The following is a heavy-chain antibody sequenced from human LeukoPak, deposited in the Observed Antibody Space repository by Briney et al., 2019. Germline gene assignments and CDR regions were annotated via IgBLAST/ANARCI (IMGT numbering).Heavy chain of an antibody. J-gene: IGHJ4*02. D-gene: IGHD1/OR15-1a*01. CDR1: GFTVSSNY. CDR2: FYSVGST. CDR3: AKWAGSGEQTKRYFGPFDF. Sequence: GGSLRLSCAASGFTVSSNYMSWVRQAPGKGLEWVSVFYSVGSTYYADSVKGRFTVSRDNSKNTLYLEINRLRVEDTAVYYCAKWAGSGEQTKRYFGPFDFWGQGTLVTVSS. V-gene: IGHV3-53*01.